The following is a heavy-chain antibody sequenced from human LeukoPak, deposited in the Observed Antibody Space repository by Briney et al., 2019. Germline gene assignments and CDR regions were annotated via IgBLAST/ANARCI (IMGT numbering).Heavy chain of an antibody. D-gene: IGHD1-26*01. CDR1: GYTFTVYY. Sequence: ASVKVSCKASGYTFTVYYMHWVRQAPGQGLEWMGWINPNSGGTNYAQKFQGRVTMTRDTSISTAYMELSRLRSDDTAVYYCARIRPVGATTGWFDPWGQGTLVTVSS. CDR2: INPNSGGT. V-gene: IGHV1-2*02. CDR3: ARIRPVGATTGWFDP. J-gene: IGHJ5*02.